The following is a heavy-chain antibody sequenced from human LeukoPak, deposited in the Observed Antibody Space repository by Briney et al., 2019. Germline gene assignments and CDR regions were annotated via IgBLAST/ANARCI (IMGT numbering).Heavy chain of an antibody. CDR1: GFTFITYN. D-gene: IGHD3-22*01. J-gene: IGHJ4*02. Sequence: GGSLRLSCAASGFTFITYNMNWVRQAPGKGLEWISYINADSSTIQYADSVRGRFTTSRDNAKNSLYLQINSRGDETTAMYYCVKDNSRGQSLGVIYWGQGSLVTVSS. V-gene: IGHV3-48*02. CDR3: VKDNSRGQSLGVIY. CDR2: INADSSTI.